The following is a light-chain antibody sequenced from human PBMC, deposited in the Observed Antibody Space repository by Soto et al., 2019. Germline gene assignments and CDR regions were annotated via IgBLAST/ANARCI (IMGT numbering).Light chain of an antibody. V-gene: IGLV2-8*01. CDR2: EVS. CDR3: NSYVGSHLWV. CDR1: SSDVGAYKY. J-gene: IGLJ3*02. Sequence: QSALTQPPSASGSPGQSVTISCTGTSSDVGAYKYVSWYQQYPGKAPKLMIYEVSKRPSGVPDRFSGSKSGNTASLTVSGLQAEDEDDYYCNSYVGSHLWVFGGGTKVTVL.